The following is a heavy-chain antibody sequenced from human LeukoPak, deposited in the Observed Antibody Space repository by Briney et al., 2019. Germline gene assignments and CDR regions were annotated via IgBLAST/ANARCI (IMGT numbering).Heavy chain of an antibody. CDR2: IIPIFGIA. CDR1: GGTFGSYA. V-gene: IGHV1-69*04. D-gene: IGHD1-26*01. CDR3: ARDPLDTGEGSLPRAYYYYGMDV. J-gene: IGHJ6*02. Sequence: GASVKVSCKASGGTFGSYAISWVRQAPGQGLEWMGRIIPIFGIANYAQKFQGRVTITADKSTSTAYMELSSLRSEDTAVYYCARDPLDTGEGSLPRAYYYYGMDVWGQGTTVTVSS.